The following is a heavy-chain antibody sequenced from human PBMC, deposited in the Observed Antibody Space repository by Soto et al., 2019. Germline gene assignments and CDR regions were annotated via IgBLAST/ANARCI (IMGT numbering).Heavy chain of an antibody. J-gene: IGHJ5*02. V-gene: IGHV6-1*01. CDR2: TYYRSKWYN. D-gene: IGHD2-15*01. Sequence: SQTLSLTCAISGDSVSSNSAAWNWIRQSPSRGLEWLGRTYYRSKWYNDYAVSVKSRMTFNPDTSKNQFSLQLNSVTPEDTAVYYCERAFCRGGSCWAWSGCFDPGGQGTLVTVSS. CDR1: GDSVSSNSAA. CDR3: ERAFCRGGSCWAWSGCFDP.